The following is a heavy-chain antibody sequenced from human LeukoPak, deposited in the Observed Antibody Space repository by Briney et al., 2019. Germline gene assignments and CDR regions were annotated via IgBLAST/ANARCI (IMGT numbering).Heavy chain of an antibody. CDR1: GGTFSSYA. CDR3: AREGDYGFGAFDY. Sequence: ASVKVSCKASGGTFSSYAISWVRQAPGQGLEWMGGIIPIFGTANYAQKFQGRVTITADESTSTAYMELSSLRSEDTAVYYCAREGDYGFGAFDYWGQGTLVTVSS. CDR2: IIPIFGTA. V-gene: IGHV1-69*13. J-gene: IGHJ4*02. D-gene: IGHD4-17*01.